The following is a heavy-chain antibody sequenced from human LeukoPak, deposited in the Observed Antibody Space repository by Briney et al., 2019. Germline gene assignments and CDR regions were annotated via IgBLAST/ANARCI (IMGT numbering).Heavy chain of an antibody. J-gene: IGHJ4*02. Sequence: PGGSLRLSCSPSGFTFSSSAMNWVRQAPGKGLEWVSYSSSGSGTIYYADSVKGRFTISRDNAKNSLYLQMNSLRAEDTAVYYCAKSDRGYSYGSLDYWGQGTLVTVSS. CDR2: SSSGSGTI. V-gene: IGHV3-48*01. CDR3: AKSDRGYSYGSLDY. CDR1: GFTFSSSA. D-gene: IGHD5-18*01.